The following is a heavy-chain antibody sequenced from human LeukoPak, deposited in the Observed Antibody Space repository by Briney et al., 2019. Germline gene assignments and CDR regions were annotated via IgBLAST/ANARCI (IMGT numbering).Heavy chain of an antibody. CDR1: GFTFSDYG. J-gene: IGHJ6*03. D-gene: IGHD3-10*01. Sequence: GGSLRLSCAASGFTFSDYGIHWVRQAPGKGLEWVVVTSSDGSNKFYADSVKGRFTISRDNSKNILYLQMNSLRAEDTAVYYCAKDARDGSGSYLGYYYYMDVWGKGTTVTVSS. CDR3: AKDARDGSGSYLGYYYYMDV. CDR2: TSSDGSNK. V-gene: IGHV3-30*18.